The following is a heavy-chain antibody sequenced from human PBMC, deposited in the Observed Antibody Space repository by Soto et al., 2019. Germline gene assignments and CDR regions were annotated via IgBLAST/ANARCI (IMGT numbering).Heavy chain of an antibody. CDR2: VSSDGNTK. J-gene: IGHJ4*01. CDR1: GFSFSSYG. CDR3: AKEIAVAGDFDY. D-gene: IGHD6-19*01. Sequence: RLSCVASGFSFSSYGIHWVRQAPGRGLEWVAVVSSDGNTKYYAESVKGRFTISRDNSKNTLYLQMDSLRPADTAVYYCAKEIAVAGDFDYWGHGTLVTVSS. V-gene: IGHV3-30*18.